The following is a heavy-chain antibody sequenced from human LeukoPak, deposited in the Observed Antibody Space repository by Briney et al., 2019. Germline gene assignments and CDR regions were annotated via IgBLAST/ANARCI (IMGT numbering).Heavy chain of an antibody. V-gene: IGHV4-59*01. Sequence: SETPSLTCTVSGGSISSYYWSWIRQPPGKGLEWIGYIYYSGSTNYNPSLKSRVTISVDTSKNQFSLKLSSVTAADTAVYYCARWGDYYYDSSGYYRNFDYWGQGTLVTVSS. CDR1: GGSISSYY. J-gene: IGHJ4*02. D-gene: IGHD3-22*01. CDR2: IYYSGST. CDR3: ARWGDYYYDSSGYYRNFDY.